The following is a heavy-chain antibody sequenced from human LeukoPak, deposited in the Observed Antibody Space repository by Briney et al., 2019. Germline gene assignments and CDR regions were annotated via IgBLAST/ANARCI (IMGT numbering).Heavy chain of an antibody. CDR1: GFTFSSNA. CDR2: ISYDGSNK. Sequence: GKSLRLPCEVSGFTFSSNAMHWVRQAPGKGLEWVAVISYDGSNKNFADSVKGRFTVSRDNSKHTLYLPMNSLRSDDTAMYYCATGGKFDFWSGYHIDNWGQGTLVTVSS. V-gene: IGHV3-30*04. CDR3: ATGGKFDFWSGYHIDN. D-gene: IGHD3-3*01. J-gene: IGHJ4*02.